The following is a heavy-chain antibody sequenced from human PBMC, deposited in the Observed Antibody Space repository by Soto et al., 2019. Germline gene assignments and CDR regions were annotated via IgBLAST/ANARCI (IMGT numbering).Heavy chain of an antibody. D-gene: IGHD3-3*01. CDR1: GFTFSSYS. V-gene: IGHV3-21*01. J-gene: IGHJ5*02. CDR3: ARTIFGVVDPPFDP. Sequence: GGSLRLSCAASGFTFSSYSMNWVRQAPGKGLEWVSSISSSSSYIYYADSVKGRFTISRDNAKNSLYLQMNSLRAEDTAVYYCARTIFGVVDPPFDPWGQGTLVTVSS. CDR2: ISSSSSYI.